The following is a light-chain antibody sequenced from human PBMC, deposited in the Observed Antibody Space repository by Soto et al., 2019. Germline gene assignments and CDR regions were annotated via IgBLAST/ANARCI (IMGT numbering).Light chain of an antibody. CDR2: GAS. CDR3: HQYGSSPRT. J-gene: IGKJ1*01. Sequence: IGLTQSPGTLSLSPGERATLSCRASQSLSSNSLAWYQQTPGQAPRLLIYGASSRATGIPDRFSGSGSGTDFTLTISRLEPEDFAVYYCHQYGSSPRTFGQGTKVEI. V-gene: IGKV3-20*01. CDR1: QSLSSNS.